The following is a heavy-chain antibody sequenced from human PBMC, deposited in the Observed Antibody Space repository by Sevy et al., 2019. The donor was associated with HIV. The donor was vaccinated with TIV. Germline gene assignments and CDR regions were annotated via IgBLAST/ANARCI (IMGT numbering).Heavy chain of an antibody. J-gene: IGHJ3*02. V-gene: IGHV3-48*02. Sequence: GGSLRLSCAASGFTFSSYSMNWVRQAPGKGLEWVSYISSSSSTIYYADSVKGRFTISRDNAKNSLYLQMNSLRDEDTAVHYCARDLVPILLWFGENWSHNDAFDIWGQGTMVTVSS. CDR1: GFTFSSYS. CDR2: ISSSSSTI. D-gene: IGHD3-10*01. CDR3: ARDLVPILLWFGENWSHNDAFDI.